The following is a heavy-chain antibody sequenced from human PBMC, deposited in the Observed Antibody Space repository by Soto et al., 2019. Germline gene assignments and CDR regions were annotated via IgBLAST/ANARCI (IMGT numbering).Heavy chain of an antibody. Sequence: PGGSLRLSCEASGFTFDTYAFHWVRQAPGKGLEWVAVISFDGRNTYYADSAKGRFTFSRDNSKNTVYLQLNSLRPEDTAVYFCARDDLYCTDVNCLRGYYCMDVWGQGTTVTVSS. V-gene: IGHV3-30*04. D-gene: IGHD1-26*01. CDR2: ISFDGRNT. CDR3: ARDDLYCTDVNCLRGYYCMDV. CDR1: GFTFDTYA. J-gene: IGHJ6*02.